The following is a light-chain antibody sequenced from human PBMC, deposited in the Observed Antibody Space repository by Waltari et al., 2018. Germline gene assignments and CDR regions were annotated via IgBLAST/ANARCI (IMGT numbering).Light chain of an antibody. Sequence: EVVLTQSPGTLSLSPGERATLSCRASQSIYSSHLAWYQQKPGQGPRLLIYGASTRATGFPDMLSGSGGGYGTEFTLTITRLEPDDFAVYYCQQRGRAATTFGQGTKLEIE. V-gene: IGKV3-20*01. J-gene: IGKJ2*01. CDR2: GAS. CDR1: QSIYSSH. CDR3: QQRGRAATT.